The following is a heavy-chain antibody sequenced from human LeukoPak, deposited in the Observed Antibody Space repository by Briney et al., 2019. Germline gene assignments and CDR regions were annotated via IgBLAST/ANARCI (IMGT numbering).Heavy chain of an antibody. CDR2: IYYSGST. CDR1: GGSISSSSYY. J-gene: IGHJ3*02. D-gene: IGHD3-10*01. V-gene: IGHV4-39*01. CDR3: ASRSGRDAFDI. Sequence: PSETLSLTCTVSGGSISSSSYYWGWFRQPPGKGLEWIGSIYYSGSTYYNPSLKSRVTISVDTSKNQFSLKLSSVTAADTAVYYCASRSGRDAFDIWGQGTMVTVSS.